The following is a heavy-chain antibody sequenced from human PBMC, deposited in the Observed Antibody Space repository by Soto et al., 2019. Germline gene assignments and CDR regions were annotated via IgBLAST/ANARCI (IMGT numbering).Heavy chain of an antibody. J-gene: IGHJ4*02. CDR1: GYPFTSYY. CDR3: ARDMAYSSGFRGTFDY. CDR2: INPSGGST. Sequence: XSVKVSCNASGYPFTSYYMHWVRQAPGQGLEWMGIINPSGGSTSYAQKFQGRVTMTRDTSTSTVYMELSSLRSEDTAVYYCARDMAYSSGFRGTFDYWGQGTLVTVSS. V-gene: IGHV1-46*01. D-gene: IGHD6-19*01.